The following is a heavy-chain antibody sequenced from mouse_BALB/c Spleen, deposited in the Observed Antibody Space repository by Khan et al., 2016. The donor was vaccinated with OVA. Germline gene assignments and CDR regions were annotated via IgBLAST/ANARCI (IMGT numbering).Heavy chain of an antibody. CDR2: ISSGGSYT. CDR1: GFTFSSYG. D-gene: IGHD2-10*02. J-gene: IGHJ1*01. Sequence: EVELVESGGDLVKPGGSLKLSCAASGFTFSSYGMSWVRQTPDKRLEWVATISSGGSYTYYPDSVKGRFTISRDNAKNTLYLHMSSLRSADTAMYYWASQYGNYQYLDVWGAGTTVTVSS. CDR3: ASQYGNYQYLDV. V-gene: IGHV5-6*01.